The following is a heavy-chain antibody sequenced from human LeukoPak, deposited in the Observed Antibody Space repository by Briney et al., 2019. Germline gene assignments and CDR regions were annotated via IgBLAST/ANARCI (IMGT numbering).Heavy chain of an antibody. J-gene: IGHJ6*03. D-gene: IGHD5-12*01. Sequence: ASVKVSCKASGYTFTGYYIHWVRQAPGQGLEWMGWINPNSGDTNYAQKFQGRVTMTRDTSISTAYIELSRLRSDDTAVYYCARLYSGYGNDYYYKDVWGKGTTVTVSS. CDR2: INPNSGDT. CDR1: GYTFTGYY. V-gene: IGHV1-2*02. CDR3: ARLYSGYGNDYYYKDV.